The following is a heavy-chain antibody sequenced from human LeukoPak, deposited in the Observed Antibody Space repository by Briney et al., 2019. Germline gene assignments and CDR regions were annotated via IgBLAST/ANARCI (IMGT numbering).Heavy chain of an antibody. D-gene: IGHD3-16*01. Sequence: PGGSLRLSCAASGFTFDDYAMHWVRQAPGKGLEWVSGISPSGDITYYTDSVRGRFTISRDNFKNTLSLQVNSLRAEDTAMYYCAKDDDWGRYKHWGQGTLVTVSS. J-gene: IGHJ1*01. V-gene: IGHV3-23*01. CDR1: GFTFDDYA. CDR2: ISPSGDIT. CDR3: AKDDDWGRYKH.